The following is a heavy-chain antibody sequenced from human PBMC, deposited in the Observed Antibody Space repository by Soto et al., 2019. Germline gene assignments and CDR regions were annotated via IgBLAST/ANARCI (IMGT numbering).Heavy chain of an antibody. J-gene: IGHJ4*02. D-gene: IGHD3-9*01. CDR2: ISFNGNSL. CDR1: EFSFSSYA. Sequence: GGSLRLSCTASEFSFSSYAMHWIRQSPGKGLEWVAVISFNGNSLHYADSVKDRFTISRDNSKSTLYLQMNNMRTEDTAVYYCARTFDTITYYFDYWGQGTLVLVPS. V-gene: IGHV3-30-3*01. CDR3: ARTFDTITYYFDY.